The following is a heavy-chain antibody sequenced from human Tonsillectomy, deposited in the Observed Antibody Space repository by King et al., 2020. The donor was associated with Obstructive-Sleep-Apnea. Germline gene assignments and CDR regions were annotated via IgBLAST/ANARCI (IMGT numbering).Heavy chain of an antibody. J-gene: IGHJ6*02. D-gene: IGHD2-15*01. CDR1: GGSISSYY. CDR3: AGVLGYCSGGSCYDYYYYGMDV. CDR2: IYYSGST. Sequence: VQLQESGPGLVKPSETLSLTCTVSGGSISSYYWSWIRQPPGKGLEWIGYIYYSGSTNYNPSLKSRVTISVDTSKNQFSLKLSSVTAADTAVYYCAGVLGYCSGGSCYDYYYYGMDVWGQGTTVTVSS. V-gene: IGHV4-59*01.